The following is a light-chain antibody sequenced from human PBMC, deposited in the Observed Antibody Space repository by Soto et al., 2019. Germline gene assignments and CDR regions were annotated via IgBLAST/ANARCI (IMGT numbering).Light chain of an antibody. V-gene: IGKV3-20*01. CDR3: QQYGSSPV. CDR1: QSVSTNY. CDR2: GAS. Sequence: EIVLTQSPGTLSLSPGERATLSCRASQSVSTNYLAWYQQKPGQAPRLLIYGASIRATGIPDRFSGSGSGTDFTLTISRLEPEDFAVYYCQQYGSSPVFGQGTKVEIK. J-gene: IGKJ2*01.